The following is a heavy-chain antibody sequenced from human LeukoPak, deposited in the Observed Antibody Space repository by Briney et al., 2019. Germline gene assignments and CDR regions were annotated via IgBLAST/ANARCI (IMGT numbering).Heavy chain of an antibody. V-gene: IGHV4-34*01. CDR1: GVSFSGYY. D-gene: IGHD6-19*01. CDR2: INHSGST. Sequence: SETLSLTCAVYGVSFSGYYWSWIRQPPGKGLEWIGEINHSGSTNYNPSLKSRVTISVDTSKNQFSLKLSSVTAADTAVYYCARDPRIAVAGTDAFDIWGQGTMVTVSS. J-gene: IGHJ3*02. CDR3: ARDPRIAVAGTDAFDI.